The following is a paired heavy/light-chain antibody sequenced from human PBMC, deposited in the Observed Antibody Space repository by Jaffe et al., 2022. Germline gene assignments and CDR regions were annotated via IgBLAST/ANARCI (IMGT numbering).Light chain of an antibody. CDR1: QSVLYSSNNKNY. CDR2: WAS. Sequence: DIVMTQSPDSLAVSLGERATINCKSSQSVLYSSNNKNYLAWYQQKPGQPPKLLIYWASTRESGVPDRFSGSGSGTDFTLTISSLQAEDVAVYYCQQYYSTPGFGQGTKVEIK. J-gene: IGKJ1*01. CDR3: QQYYSTPG. V-gene: IGKV4-1*01.
Heavy chain of an antibody. CDR2: IIPIFGTA. CDR3: ARDPLAPQYYDILTGYHSGWFDP. Sequence: QVQLVQSGAEVKKPGSSVKVSCKASGGTFSSYAISWVRQAPGQGLEWMGGIIPIFGTANYAQKFQGRVTITADESTSTAYMELSSLRSEDTAVYYCARDPLAPQYYDILTGYHSGWFDPWGQGTLVTVSS. D-gene: IGHD3-9*01. CDR1: GGTFSSYA. V-gene: IGHV1-69*01. J-gene: IGHJ5*02.